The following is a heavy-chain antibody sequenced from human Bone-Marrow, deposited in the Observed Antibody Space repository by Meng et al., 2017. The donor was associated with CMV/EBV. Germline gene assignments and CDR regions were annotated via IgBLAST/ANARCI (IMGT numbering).Heavy chain of an antibody. J-gene: IGHJ4*02. D-gene: IGHD6-19*01. CDR2: IIPIFGTA. CDR3: AREGEQWLSGALDD. V-gene: IGHV1-69*05. Sequence: SVKVSCKASGGTFSSYAISWVRQAPGQGLEWMGGIIPIFGTANYAQKFQGRVTITTDESTSTAYMELSSLRSEDTAVYYGAREGEQWLSGALDDWGQGTRVTCYS. CDR1: GGTFSSYA.